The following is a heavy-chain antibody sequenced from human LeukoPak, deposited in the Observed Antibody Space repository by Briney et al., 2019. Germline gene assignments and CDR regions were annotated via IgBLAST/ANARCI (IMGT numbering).Heavy chain of an antibody. Sequence: TGGSLRLSCAASGFTFSSYAMSWVRQDPGKGLEWVSAISGSGGSTYYADSVKGRFTISRDNSKNTLYLQMNSLRAEDTAVYYCATLLSYYDFWSGSHVDYWGQGTLVTVSS. CDR1: GFTFSSYA. CDR3: ATLLSYYDFWSGSHVDY. D-gene: IGHD3-3*01. J-gene: IGHJ4*02. V-gene: IGHV3-23*01. CDR2: ISGSGGST.